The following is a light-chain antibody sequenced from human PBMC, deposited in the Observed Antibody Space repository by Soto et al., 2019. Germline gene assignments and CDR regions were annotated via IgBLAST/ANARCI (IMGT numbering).Light chain of an antibody. Sequence: IVLTQSPGTLSLSPGERATLSCRASQSVSSSYLAWYQQKPGQAHRLLIYGASSRATGIPDRFSGSLSGTDFTLTISRREPEDFAVYYCQQDGSSPLTFGQGTKEEIK. J-gene: IGKJ1*01. CDR3: QQDGSSPLT. CDR2: GAS. CDR1: QSVSSSY. V-gene: IGKV3-20*01.